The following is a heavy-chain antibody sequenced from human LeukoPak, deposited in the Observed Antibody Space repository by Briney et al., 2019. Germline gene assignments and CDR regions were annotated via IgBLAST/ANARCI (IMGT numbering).Heavy chain of an antibody. CDR2: ISAYNGNT. Sequence: ASVEVSCKASGYTFTSYGISWVRQAPGQGLEWMGWISAYNGNTNYAQKLQGRVTMTTDTSTSTAYMELRSLRSDDTAVYYCARVARIAAALGASWFDPWGQGTLVTVSS. CDR1: GYTFTSYG. V-gene: IGHV1-18*01. J-gene: IGHJ5*02. CDR3: ARVARIAAALGASWFDP. D-gene: IGHD6-13*01.